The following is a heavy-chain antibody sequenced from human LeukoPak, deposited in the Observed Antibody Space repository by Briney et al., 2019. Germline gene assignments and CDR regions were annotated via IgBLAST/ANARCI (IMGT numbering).Heavy chain of an antibody. CDR1: GGSISSGGYY. Sequence: SQTLSLTCTVSGGSISSGGYYWSWIRQHPGKGLEWIGYIYYSGSTYYNPSLKSRVTISVDTSKNQFSLKLSSVTAAGTAVYYCARGTVTGFDYWGQGTLVTVSS. J-gene: IGHJ4*02. CDR3: ARGTVTGFDY. D-gene: IGHD4-17*01. CDR2: IYYSGST. V-gene: IGHV4-31*03.